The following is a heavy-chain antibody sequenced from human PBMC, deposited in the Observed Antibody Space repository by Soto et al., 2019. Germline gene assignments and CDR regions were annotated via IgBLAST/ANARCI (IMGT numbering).Heavy chain of an antibody. J-gene: IGHJ6*02. V-gene: IGHV4-30-4*01. CDR2: IYYSGST. CDR3: ARDNILGILYGGMDV. CDR1: GGSISSGDYY. D-gene: IGHD3-3*01. Sequence: SETLSLTCTVSGGSISSGDYYWSWIRQPPGKGLEWIGYIYYSGSTYHNPSLKSRVTISVDTSKNQFSLKLSSVTAADTAVYYCARDNILGILYGGMDVWGQGTTVTVSS.